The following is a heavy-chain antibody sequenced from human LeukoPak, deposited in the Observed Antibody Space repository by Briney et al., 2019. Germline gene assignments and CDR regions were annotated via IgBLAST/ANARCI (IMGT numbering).Heavy chain of an antibody. Sequence: WASVKVSCKASGYTFTSYYMHWVRQAPGQGLEWMGIINPSGGSTSYAQKFQGRVTMTRDMSTSTVYMELSSLRSEDTAVYYCARGSYSSGWWGWAPAANWFDPWGQGTLVTVSS. CDR3: ARGSYSSGWWGWAPAANWFDP. D-gene: IGHD6-19*01. CDR2: INPSGGST. V-gene: IGHV1-46*01. J-gene: IGHJ5*02. CDR1: GYTFTSYY.